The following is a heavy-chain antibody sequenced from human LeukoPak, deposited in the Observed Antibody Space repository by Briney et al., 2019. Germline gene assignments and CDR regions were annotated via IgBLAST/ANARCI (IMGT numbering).Heavy chain of an antibody. D-gene: IGHD5-18*01. V-gene: IGHV3-30*02. CDR1: GFTVSSYG. J-gene: IGHJ4*02. CDR2: K. CDR3: AKGDGYSYGSEVDY. Sequence: PGGSLRLSCAASGFTVSSYGIHWVRQAPGKGLEWVAFKYYADSLKGRLTISRDNSKNTLYLQMTSLRDEDTAVYYCAKGDGYSYGSEVDYWGQGTLVTVYS.